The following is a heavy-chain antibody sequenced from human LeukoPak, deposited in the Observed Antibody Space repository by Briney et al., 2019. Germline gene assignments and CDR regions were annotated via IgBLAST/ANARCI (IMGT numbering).Heavy chain of an antibody. CDR3: AKATSPVISRNLFDR. CDR2: ISPSGDIL. V-gene: IGHV3-23*01. CDR1: GFTFSSHG. Sequence: GGSLRLSCAASGFTFSSHGMNWVRQAPGKGLEWVSGISPSGDILYYADSVRGQFTISRDNSKNTLYVQMNSLRAEDTAVYYCAKATSPVISRNLFDRWGQGTLVTVSS. D-gene: IGHD3-3*02. J-gene: IGHJ5*02.